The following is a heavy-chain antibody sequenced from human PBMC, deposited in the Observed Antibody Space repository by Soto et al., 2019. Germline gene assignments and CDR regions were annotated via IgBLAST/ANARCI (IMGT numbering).Heavy chain of an antibody. J-gene: IGHJ6*03. CDR2: IKGKTDGGTT. Sequence: PGGSLRLSCAASGFTFSNAWMSWVRQAPGKGLEWVGRIKGKTDGGTTDYAAPVKGRFTISRDDSKNTLYLQMNSLKTEDTAVYYCTTGIFPDYYYYYYMDVWGKGTTVTVSS. CDR3: TTGIFPDYYYYYYMDV. V-gene: IGHV3-15*01. CDR1: GFTFSNAW. D-gene: IGHD2-21*01.